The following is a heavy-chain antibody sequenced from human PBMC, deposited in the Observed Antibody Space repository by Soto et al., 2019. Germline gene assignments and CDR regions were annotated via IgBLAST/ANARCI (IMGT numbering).Heavy chain of an antibody. CDR2: IIPVFGII. J-gene: IGHJ6*02. D-gene: IGHD6-19*01. V-gene: IGHV1-69*13. CDR3: AGGRIVVAGSSAYYSMDV. Sequence: ASVKVSCKASGGNPSNSAISWVRQAPGQGLEWMGGIIPVFGIISHAQNFQGRVTITADESTSTAYMELSSLRSEDTAVYFCAGGRIVVAGSSAYYSMDVWGQGTTVTVSS. CDR1: GGNPSNSA.